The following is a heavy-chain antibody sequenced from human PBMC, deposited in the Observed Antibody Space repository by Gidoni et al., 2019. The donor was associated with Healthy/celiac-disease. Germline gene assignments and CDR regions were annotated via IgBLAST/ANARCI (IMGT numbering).Heavy chain of an antibody. V-gene: IGHV2-70*01. CDR3: ARIVTMVQTGKNYYGMDV. D-gene: IGHD3-10*01. J-gene: IGHJ6*02. CDR1: GFSLSTSGMC. CDR2: IDWDDDK. Sequence: QVTLRESGPALVKPTQTLTLTCTFSGFSLSTSGMCVSWIRQPPGKALEWLALIDWDDDKYYSTSLKTRLTISKDTSKNQVVLTMTNMDPVDTATYYCARIVTMVQTGKNYYGMDVWGQGTTVTVSS.